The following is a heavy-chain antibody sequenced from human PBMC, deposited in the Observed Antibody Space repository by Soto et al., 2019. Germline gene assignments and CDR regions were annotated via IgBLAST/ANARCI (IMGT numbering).Heavy chain of an antibody. Sequence: QVQLVESGGGVVQPGRSLRLSCAASGFTFSSYGMHWVRQAPGKGLEWVAVIWYDGSNKYYADSMKGRFTISRDNSKNTLYLQMNSLRAEDTAVYYCARDTIFGVVLYYYYGMDVWGQGTTVTVSS. CDR1: GFTFSSYG. CDR3: ARDTIFGVVLYYYYGMDV. D-gene: IGHD3-3*01. V-gene: IGHV3-33*01. CDR2: IWYDGSNK. J-gene: IGHJ6*02.